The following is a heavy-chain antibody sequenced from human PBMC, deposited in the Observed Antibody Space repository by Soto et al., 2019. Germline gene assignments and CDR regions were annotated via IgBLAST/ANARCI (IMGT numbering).Heavy chain of an antibody. Sequence: SGPTLVNPTQTLTLTCTFSGFSLSTSGMCVSWIRQPPGKALEWLALIDWDDDKYYSTSLKTRLTISKDTSKNQVVLTMTNMDPVDTATYYCARIRGYSYGPSNYFAYWGQGTLVTVSS. D-gene: IGHD5-18*01. CDR2: IDWDDDK. J-gene: IGHJ4*02. V-gene: IGHV2-70*01. CDR1: GFSLSTSGMC. CDR3: ARIRGYSYGPSNYFAY.